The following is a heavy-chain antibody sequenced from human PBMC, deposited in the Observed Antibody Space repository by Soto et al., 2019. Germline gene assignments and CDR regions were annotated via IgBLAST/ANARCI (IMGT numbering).Heavy chain of an antibody. Sequence: GGSLRLSCAASGFTFSGSAMHWVRQASGKGLEWVGRIRSKANSYATAYAASVKGRFTISRDNSKNTPYLQMNSLKAEDTAVYYCARDIYCSSTICYEDPRYYYYYYYMDVWGKGTTVTVSS. V-gene: IGHV3-73*01. J-gene: IGHJ6*03. CDR3: ARDIYCSSTICYEDPRYYYYYYYMDV. CDR1: GFTFSGSA. CDR2: IRSKANSYAT. D-gene: IGHD2-2*01.